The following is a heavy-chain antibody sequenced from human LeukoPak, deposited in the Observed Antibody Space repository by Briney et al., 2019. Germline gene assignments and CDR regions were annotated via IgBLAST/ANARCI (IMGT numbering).Heavy chain of an antibody. CDR3: IKEPRITHRY. Sequence: GGSLRLSCAASAFTTCSFSMVRHRQAPGKGLEWVSYISSSSSTIYYADSVKGRFTISRDNAKNSLYLQMNSLRAADTAVYYGIKEPRITHRYWGQGTLVTVSS. CDR1: AFTTCSFS. CDR2: ISSSSSTI. V-gene: IGHV3-48*01. J-gene: IGHJ4*02. D-gene: IGHD1-14*01.